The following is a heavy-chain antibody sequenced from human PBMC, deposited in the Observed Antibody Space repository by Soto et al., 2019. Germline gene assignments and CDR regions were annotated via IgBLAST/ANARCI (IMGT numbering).Heavy chain of an antibody. J-gene: IGHJ6*01. CDR2: TYYRSKWYN. Sequence: PSQTLSLTCDVSGHSVSSNMGALTWIRQSPSRGLEWLESTYYRSKWYNEYGLSVKSRITINADTCKNQFSLQLNSVTPEDAAVYYCGKWDSDYGYLDVWGLGTTATDSS. V-gene: IGHV6-1*01. D-gene: IGHD4-17*01. CDR1: GHSVSSNMGA. CDR3: GKWDSDYGYLDV.